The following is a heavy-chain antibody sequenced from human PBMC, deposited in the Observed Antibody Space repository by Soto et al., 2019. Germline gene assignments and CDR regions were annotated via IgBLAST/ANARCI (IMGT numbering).Heavy chain of an antibody. Sequence: GGSLRLSCAASGFTFSSYAMHWVRQAPGKGLEWVAVISYDGSNKYYADSVKGRFTISRDNSKNTLYLQMNSLRAEDTAVYYCARGPYYYGSGSYYPVWGQGTLVTVSS. CDR1: GFTFSSYA. CDR3: ARGPYYYGSGSYYPV. V-gene: IGHV3-30-3*01. CDR2: ISYDGSNK. D-gene: IGHD3-10*01. J-gene: IGHJ4*02.